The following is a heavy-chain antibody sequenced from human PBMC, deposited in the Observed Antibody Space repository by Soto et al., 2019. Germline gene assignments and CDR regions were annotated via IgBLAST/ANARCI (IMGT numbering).Heavy chain of an antibody. Sequence: SETLSLTCTVSGGSISSYYWSWIRQPPGKGLEWIGYIYYSGSTNYNPSLKSRVTISVDTSKNQFSLKLSSVTAADPAVYYCARHSIYYDFWSGYPQNYMDVWGKGTTVTVSS. CDR1: GGSISSYY. J-gene: IGHJ6*03. V-gene: IGHV4-59*08. D-gene: IGHD3-3*01. CDR3: ARHSIYYDFWSGYPQNYMDV. CDR2: IYYSGST.